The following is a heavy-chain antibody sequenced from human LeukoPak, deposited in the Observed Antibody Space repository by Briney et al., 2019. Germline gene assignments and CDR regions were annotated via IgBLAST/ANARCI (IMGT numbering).Heavy chain of an antibody. CDR3: YKSMVRGGFDY. V-gene: IGHV3-23*01. J-gene: IGHJ4*02. Sequence: GGPLRLSCAASGFTFSSYAMSWVRQAPGKGLEWVSAISGSGGSTYYADSVKGRFTISRDNSKNTLYLQMNSLRAEDTAVYYCYKSMVRGGFDYWGQGTLVTVSS. D-gene: IGHD3-10*01. CDR2: ISGSGGST. CDR1: GFTFSSYA.